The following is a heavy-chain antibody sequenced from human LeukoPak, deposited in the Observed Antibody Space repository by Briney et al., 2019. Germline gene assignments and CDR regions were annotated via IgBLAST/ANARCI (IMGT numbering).Heavy chain of an antibody. CDR1: GGSISSYY. CDR3: ARGYSSGWYEEGWFDP. Sequence: ETPSLTCTVSGGSISSYYWSWIRQPAGKGLEWIGRIYTSGSTNYNPSLKSRVTMSVDTSKNQFSLKLSSVTAADTAVYYCARGYSSGWYEEGWFDPWGQGTLVTVSS. V-gene: IGHV4-4*07. J-gene: IGHJ5*02. D-gene: IGHD6-19*01. CDR2: IYTSGST.